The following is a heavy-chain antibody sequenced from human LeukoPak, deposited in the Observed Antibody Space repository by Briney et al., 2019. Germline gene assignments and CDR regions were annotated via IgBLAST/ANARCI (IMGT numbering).Heavy chain of an antibody. CDR3: ARGPTYYYDSSGYHPEYFQH. J-gene: IGHJ1*01. Sequence: GGSLRLSCAASGFTLDTYGMHWVRQAPGKGLEWVAVIWYDGSSKYYADSAKGRFTISRDNSKNTLYLQMNSLRAEDTAVYYCARGPTYYYDSSGYHPEYFQHWGQGTLVTVSS. V-gene: IGHV3-33*01. CDR2: IWYDGSSK. CDR1: GFTLDTYG. D-gene: IGHD3-22*01.